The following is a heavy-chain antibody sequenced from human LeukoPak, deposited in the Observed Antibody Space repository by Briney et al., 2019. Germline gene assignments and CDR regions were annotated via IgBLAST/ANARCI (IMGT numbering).Heavy chain of an antibody. D-gene: IGHD3-22*01. CDR2: ISWNSNSV. J-gene: IGHJ4*01. Sequence: GGSLRLSCSASGFTFEEFAMHWVRQAPGKGLEWVSGISWNSNSVGYADSVKDRFTLSRDNANNALHLEMNSLRDEDTAVYYCAKGFRPYYYDSSCYLDHWGQGTLVIVSS. CDR1: GFTFEEFA. V-gene: IGHV3-9*01. CDR3: AKGFRPYYYDSSCYLDH.